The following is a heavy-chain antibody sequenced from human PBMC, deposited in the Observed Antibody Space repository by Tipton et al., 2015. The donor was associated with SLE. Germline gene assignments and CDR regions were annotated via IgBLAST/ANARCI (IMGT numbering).Heavy chain of an antibody. CDR1: GFTFSSYG. J-gene: IGHJ4*02. CDR2: ISNDGGTT. CDR3: ARGVRTGAGDYFDY. Sequence: SLRLSCAASGFTFSSYGMHWVRQAPGKGLEWVAVISNDGGTTFYADSVRGRFTISRDNSKNTVYLQMNSLRAEDTAVFYCARGVRTGAGDYFDYWGQGTLVAVSS. V-gene: IGHV3-30*19. D-gene: IGHD7-27*01.